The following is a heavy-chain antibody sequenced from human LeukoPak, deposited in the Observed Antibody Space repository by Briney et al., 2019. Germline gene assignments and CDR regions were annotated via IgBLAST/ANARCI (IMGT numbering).Heavy chain of an antibody. CDR1: GGSISSYY. D-gene: IGHD3-22*01. V-gene: IGHV4-59*01. CDR2: IYYSGST. CDR3: ASGVHYYDSSGYWNY. Sequence: SSETLSLTCTVSGGSISSYYWSWIRQPPGKGLEWIGYIYYSGSTNYNPSLKSRVTISVDTSKNQFSLKLGSVTAADTAVYYCASGVHYYDSSGYWNYWGQGTLVTVSS. J-gene: IGHJ4*02.